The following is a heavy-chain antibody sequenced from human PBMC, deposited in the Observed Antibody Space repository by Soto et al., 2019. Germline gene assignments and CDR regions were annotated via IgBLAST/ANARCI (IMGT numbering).Heavy chain of an antibody. J-gene: IGHJ3*02. CDR2: ISDSSATR. CDR3: ARASGWYPSDAFEI. Sequence: EAQLVESGGGLVQPGGSLRLSCAASGFTFATYSMNWVRQAPGKGLEWVSYISDSSATRYYADSVTGRFTISRDNAKNSLYLQMNSLRAEDSALYYCARASGWYPSDAFEIWGQRTPVTVSS. D-gene: IGHD6-19*01. V-gene: IGHV3-48*01. CDR1: GFTFATYS.